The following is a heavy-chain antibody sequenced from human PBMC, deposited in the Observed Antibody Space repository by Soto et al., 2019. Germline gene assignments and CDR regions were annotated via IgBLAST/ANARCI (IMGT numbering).Heavy chain of an antibody. V-gene: IGHV3-7*03. D-gene: IGHD2-8*01. Sequence: EVQLVESGGGLVQPGGSLRLSCAASGFTFSNFWMSWVRQAPGKGLEWVANIKQDGSEKKYVDSVKGRFTISRDNAKNSLFLQMYSLRAEDTAVYYCATTTILLLADPDRGAPYNYYGLDFWGQGTTGTV. CDR2: IKQDGSEK. J-gene: IGHJ6*02. CDR3: ATTTILLLADPDRGAPYNYYGLDF. CDR1: GFTFSNFW.